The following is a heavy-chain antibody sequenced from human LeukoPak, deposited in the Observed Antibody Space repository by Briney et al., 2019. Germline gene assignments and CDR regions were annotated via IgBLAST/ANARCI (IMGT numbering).Heavy chain of an antibody. J-gene: IGHJ4*02. D-gene: IGHD1-1*01. CDR3: AREWKY. CDR1: GFTFRTSG. CDR2: ISSSGTTI. V-gene: IGHV3-48*01. Sequence: GGSLRLSCAASGFTFRTSGMNWVRQAPGKGLEWVSYISSSGTTISYAQSVKGRFTITRDNAQNSLYLQMNSLRAEDTAVYYCAREWKYWGQGTLVTVSS.